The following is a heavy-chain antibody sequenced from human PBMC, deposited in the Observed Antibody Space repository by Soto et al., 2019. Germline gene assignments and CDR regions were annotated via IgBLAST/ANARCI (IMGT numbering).Heavy chain of an antibody. V-gene: IGHV1-69*13. CDR1: GGTFSSYA. J-gene: IGHJ5*02. D-gene: IGHD6-19*01. CDR2: IIPIFGTA. CDR3: ARDLGGWPINWFDP. Sequence: ASVKVSCKASGGTFSSYAISWVRQAPGQGLEWMGGIIPIFGTANYAQKFQGRVTITADESTSTAYMELSSLRSEDTAVYYCARDLGGWPINWFDPWGQGTLVTVSS.